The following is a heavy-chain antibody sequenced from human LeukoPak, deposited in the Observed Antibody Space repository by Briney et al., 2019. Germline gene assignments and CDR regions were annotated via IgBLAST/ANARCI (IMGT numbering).Heavy chain of an antibody. CDR1: GYSFTSYW. CDR2: IYPGDSDT. Sequence: GESLKISCKGSGYSFTSYWIGWVRQMPGKGLEWMGIIYPGDSDTRYSPSFQGQVTISADKSISTAYLQWSSLKASDTAMYYCARHALSSSWYRTANWFDPWGQGTLVTVSS. D-gene: IGHD6-13*01. CDR3: ARHALSSSWYRTANWFDP. J-gene: IGHJ5*02. V-gene: IGHV5-51*01.